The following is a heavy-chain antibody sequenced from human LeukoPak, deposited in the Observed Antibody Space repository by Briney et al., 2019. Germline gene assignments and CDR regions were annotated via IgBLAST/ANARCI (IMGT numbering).Heavy chain of an antibody. CDR3: ARDRGLIYHFDY. J-gene: IGHJ4*02. V-gene: IGHV6-1*01. D-gene: IGHD3-10*01. Sequence: SQTLSLTCAISGDSVSSNSAALDWIRQSPSRGLEWLVRTYYRSKWYNDYAVSVKSRITINPDTSKNQFSLQLNSVTPEDTAVYYCARDRGLIYHFDYWGQGTLVTVSS. CDR2: TYYRSKWYN. CDR1: GDSVSSNSAA.